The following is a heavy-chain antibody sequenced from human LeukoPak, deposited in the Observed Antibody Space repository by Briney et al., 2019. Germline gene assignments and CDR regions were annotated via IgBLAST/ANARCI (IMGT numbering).Heavy chain of an antibody. Sequence: PGGSLRLSCAASGFTFSDYYMSWIRQAPGKGLEWVSYISSSGSTIYYADSVKGRFTISRHNSNNTLYLQMNSLRPEDTALYYCAKGSFSSGSYWDYFDSWGQGTLVTVSS. CDR3: AKGSFSSGSYWDYFDS. D-gene: IGHD3-22*01. CDR2: ISSSGSTI. V-gene: IGHV3-11*01. CDR1: GFTFSDYY. J-gene: IGHJ4*02.